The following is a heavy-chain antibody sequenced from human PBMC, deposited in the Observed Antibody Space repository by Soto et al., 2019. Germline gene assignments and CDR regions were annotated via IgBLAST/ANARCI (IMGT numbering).Heavy chain of an antibody. CDR1: GDTFTNYW. V-gene: IGHV5-51*01. CDR3: ARVNKFSSPLKGRFDP. J-gene: IGHJ5*02. CDR2: IYPGDSET. Sequence: PGESLKISCKGSGDTFTNYWIGWVRQMPGRGLEWMGSIYPGDSETRYSPSFQGQVTISADKSISTTYLQWTSLKASDTAMYYCARVNKFSSPLKGRFDPYGQAPMVTVSS.